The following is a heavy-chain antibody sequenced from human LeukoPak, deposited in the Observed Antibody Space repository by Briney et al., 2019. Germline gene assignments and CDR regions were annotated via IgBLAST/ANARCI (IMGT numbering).Heavy chain of an antibody. CDR2: IYYSGNT. J-gene: IGHJ4*02. V-gene: IGHV4-31*03. Sequence: SETLSLTCTVSGGSISSGGYYWSWIRQHPGKGLEWIGYIYYSGNTYYNPYYNPSLKSRVTISVDTSKNQFSLKLSSVTAADTAVYYCAMHSGWSGPDCWGQGSLVIVSS. CDR1: GGSISSGGYY. D-gene: IGHD6-19*01. CDR3: AMHSGWSGPDC.